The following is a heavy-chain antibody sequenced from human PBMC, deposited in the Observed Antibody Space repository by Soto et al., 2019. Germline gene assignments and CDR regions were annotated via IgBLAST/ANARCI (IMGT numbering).Heavy chain of an antibody. J-gene: IGHJ6*03. Sequence: SETLSLTCAVYGGSFSGYYWSWIRQPPGKGLEWIGEINHSGSTNYNPSLKSRVTISVDTSKNQFSLKLSSVTAADTAVYYCARVGPYCSSTSCYAGPTAGYYYMDVWGKGTTVTVSS. CDR2: INHSGST. CDR3: ARVGPYCSSTSCYAGPTAGYYYMDV. CDR1: GGSFSGYY. V-gene: IGHV4-34*01. D-gene: IGHD2-2*01.